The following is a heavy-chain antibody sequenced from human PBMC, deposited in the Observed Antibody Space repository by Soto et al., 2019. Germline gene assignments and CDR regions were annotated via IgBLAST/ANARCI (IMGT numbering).Heavy chain of an antibody. Sequence: QVQLQQWGAGLLKPSETLSLTCAVYGGSFSGYYWTCFRQPPGKGLEWIGEISPSGTTKYIPSLKRRVTISADTSKNQFSLKVTSVTAADTAVYYCVTSLWFGTQPEIWGQGALVTVSS. CDR2: ISPSGTT. D-gene: IGHD3-10*01. CDR1: GGSFSGYY. J-gene: IGHJ4*02. CDR3: VTSLWFGTQPEI. V-gene: IGHV4-34*01.